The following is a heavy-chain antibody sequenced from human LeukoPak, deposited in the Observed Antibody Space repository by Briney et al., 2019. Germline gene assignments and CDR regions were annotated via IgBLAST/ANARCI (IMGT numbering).Heavy chain of an antibody. D-gene: IGHD3-10*01. J-gene: IGHJ5*02. CDR2: ISSSGSTI. V-gene: IGHV3-11*04. Sequence: PGESLKISCAASGFTFSDYYMSWIRQAPGKGLEWVSYISSSGSTIYYADSVKGRFTISRDNAKNSLYLQMNSLRAEDTAVYYCARGGSDYPWFDPWGQGTLVTVSS. CDR3: ARGGSDYPWFDP. CDR1: GFTFSDYY.